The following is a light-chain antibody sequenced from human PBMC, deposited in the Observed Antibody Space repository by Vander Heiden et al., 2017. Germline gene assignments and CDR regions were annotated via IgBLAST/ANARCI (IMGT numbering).Light chain of an antibody. V-gene: IGKV3-11*01. CDR2: DAS. J-gene: IGKJ4*01. Sequence: EIVLTQSPATLSLSPGERATLSCRASQSVSSYLAWYQQKPGQAPRLLIYDASNRATGIPARFSGTASGTDFTLTISRLEPEDFAVNYCQQLSNSPPLLTFGGWTKVEI. CDR1: QSVSSY. CDR3: QQLSNSPPLLT.